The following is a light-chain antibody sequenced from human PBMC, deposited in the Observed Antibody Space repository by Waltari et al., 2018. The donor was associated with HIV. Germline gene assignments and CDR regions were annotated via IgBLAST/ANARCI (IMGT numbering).Light chain of an antibody. CDR3: TSYAGRDNLV. V-gene: IGLV2-8*01. J-gene: IGLJ2*01. Sequence: QSALTQPPSASGSPGQSVTISCTGTSSDVGDNDYVSWYQQHPGKAPKVMIYEVSTRPSGVPGRISGSKSGTTASLTVSGLQAEDEADYFCTSYAGRDNLVFGGGTKLTV. CDR1: SSDVGDNDY. CDR2: EVS.